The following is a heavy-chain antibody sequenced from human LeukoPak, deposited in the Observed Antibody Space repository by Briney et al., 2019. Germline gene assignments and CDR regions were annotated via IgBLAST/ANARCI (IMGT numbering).Heavy chain of an antibody. CDR3: ARARDYVWGSYRDAFDI. J-gene: IGHJ3*02. Sequence: GGSLRLSCAASGFTVSSNYMSWVRQAPGKGLEWVSVIYSGGSTYYADSVKGRFTISRDNSKNTLYLQMNSLRAEDTAVYYCARARDYVWGSYRDAFDIWGQGTMVTASS. CDR1: GFTVSSNY. CDR2: IYSGGST. V-gene: IGHV3-53*01. D-gene: IGHD3-16*02.